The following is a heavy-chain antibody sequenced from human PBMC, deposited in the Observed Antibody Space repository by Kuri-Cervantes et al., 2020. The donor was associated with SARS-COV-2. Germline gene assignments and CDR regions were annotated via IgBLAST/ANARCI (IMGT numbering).Heavy chain of an antibody. J-gene: IGHJ2*01. Sequence: GSLRLSCTVSGGSISSYYWSWIRQPPGKGLEWIGYIYYSGSTNYNPSLKSRVTISVDTSKNQFSLKLSSVTAADTAVYYCAGDRPWQGYFDLWGRGTLVTVSS. V-gene: IGHV4-59*12. CDR3: AGDRPWQGYFDL. CDR2: IYYSGST. CDR1: GGSISSYY.